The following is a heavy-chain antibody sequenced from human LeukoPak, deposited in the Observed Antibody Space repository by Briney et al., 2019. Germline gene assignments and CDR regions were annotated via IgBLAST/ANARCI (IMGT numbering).Heavy chain of an antibody. CDR1: GFTFSSYA. Sequence: RSLRPSCAASGFTFSSYAMHWVRQAPGKGLEWVAVISYDGSNKYYADSVKGRFTISRDNSKNTLYLQMNSLRAEDTAVYYCARDGMVYAIHWPFDLWGRGTLVTVSS. J-gene: IGHJ2*01. CDR2: ISYDGSNK. D-gene: IGHD2-8*01. CDR3: ARDGMVYAIHWPFDL. V-gene: IGHV3-30*04.